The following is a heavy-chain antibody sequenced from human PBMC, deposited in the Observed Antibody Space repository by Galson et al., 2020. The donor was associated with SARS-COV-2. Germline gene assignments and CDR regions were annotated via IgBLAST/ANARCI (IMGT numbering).Heavy chain of an antibody. Sequence: SVKVSCKASGGTFSSYTISWVRQAPGQGLEWIGRIIPILGIANYAQKFQGRVTITADKSTSTAYMELSSLRSEDTAVYYCARTSITMIVEIFSIYYWGKGTLVTVTS. CDR2: IIPILGIA. D-gene: IGHD3-22*01. V-gene: IGHV1-69*02. CDR3: ARTSITMIVEIFSIYY. J-gene: IGHJ4*02. CDR1: GGTFSSYT.